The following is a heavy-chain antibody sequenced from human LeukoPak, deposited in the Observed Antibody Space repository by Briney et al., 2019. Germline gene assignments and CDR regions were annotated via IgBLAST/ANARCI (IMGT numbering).Heavy chain of an antibody. CDR1: GYTFTSYY. V-gene: IGHV1-46*01. D-gene: IGHD1-26*01. CDR2: INPSGGST. J-gene: IGHJ3*02. CDR3: ARLQRWELLRGAFDI. Sequence: EASVKVSCKASGYTFTSYYMHWVRQAPGQGLEWMGIINPSGGSTSYAQKFQGRVTMTRDMSTSTVYMELSSLRSEDTAVYYCARLQRWELLRGAFDIWGQGTMVTVSS.